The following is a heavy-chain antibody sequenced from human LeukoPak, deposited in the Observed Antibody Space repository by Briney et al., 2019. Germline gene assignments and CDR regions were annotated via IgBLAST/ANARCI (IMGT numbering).Heavy chain of an antibody. CDR2: IRHDGSNI. J-gene: IGHJ4*02. CDR3: ARDGSGRDFSLDY. V-gene: IGHV3-7*04. CDR1: GFDIRHYY. Sequence: HPGGSLRLSCVASGFDIRHYYMSWVRQAPGKGLEWVADIRHDGSNIYNVDSVRGRFTISRDNAKNSLFLQMNSLKDEDTAVYYCARDGSGRDFSLDYWGQGTLVTVSS. D-gene: IGHD3-10*01.